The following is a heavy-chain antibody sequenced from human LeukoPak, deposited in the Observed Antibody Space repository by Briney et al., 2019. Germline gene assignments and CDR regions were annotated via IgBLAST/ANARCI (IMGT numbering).Heavy chain of an antibody. CDR2: ISWDGGST. V-gene: IGHV3-43D*03. CDR1: GFTFSSYS. J-gene: IGHJ6*03. CDR3: AKDSSGPRTYYYYYMDV. Sequence: PGGSLRLSCAASGFTFSSYSMNWVRQAPGKGLEWVSLISWDGGSTYYADSVKGRFTISRDNSKNSLYLQMNSLRAEDTALYYCAKDSSGPRTYYYYYMDVWGKGTTVTVSS. D-gene: IGHD2-15*01.